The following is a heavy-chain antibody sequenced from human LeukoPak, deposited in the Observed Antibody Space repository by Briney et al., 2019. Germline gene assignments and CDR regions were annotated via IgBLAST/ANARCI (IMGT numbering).Heavy chain of an antibody. D-gene: IGHD3-10*01. CDR1: GGSISSYY. CDR3: ARGVMVRGDEYYYYYYMDV. V-gene: IGHV4-59*01. CDR2: IYYSGST. J-gene: IGHJ6*03. Sequence: SETLSLTCTVSGGSISSYYWSWIRQPPGKGLEWIGYIYYSGSTNYNPSLKSRVTISVDTSKNQFSLKLSSVTAADTAVYYCARGVMVRGDEYYYYYYMDVWGKGTTVTISS.